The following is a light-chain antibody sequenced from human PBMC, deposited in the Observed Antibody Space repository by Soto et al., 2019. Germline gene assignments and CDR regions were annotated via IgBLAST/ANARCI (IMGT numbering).Light chain of an antibody. J-gene: IGLJ1*01. CDR2: GNS. Sequence: QSVLTQPPSVSGAPGQRVTISCTGSSSSIGAGYAVHWYQQLPGTAPKLLIYGNSNRPSGVPDRFSGSKSGTSASLAITGLQAEDEADYYCQSYDSSLRVFGTGTKVTVL. CDR3: QSYDSSLRV. CDR1: SSSIGAGYA. V-gene: IGLV1-40*01.